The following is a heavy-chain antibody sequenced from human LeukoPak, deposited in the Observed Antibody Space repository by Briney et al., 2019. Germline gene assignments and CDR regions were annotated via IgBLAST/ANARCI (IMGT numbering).Heavy chain of an antibody. Sequence: GGSLRLSCAASGFTFSSYAMSWVRQAPGKGLEWVSAISGSGGSTYYADSVKGRFTISRDNSKNTLYLQMNSLRAADTAVYSCAKDQTYYYDSSGYYYWGQGTLVTVSS. CDR1: GFTFSSYA. D-gene: IGHD3-22*01. CDR3: AKDQTYYYDSSGYYY. CDR2: ISGSGGST. J-gene: IGHJ4*02. V-gene: IGHV3-23*01.